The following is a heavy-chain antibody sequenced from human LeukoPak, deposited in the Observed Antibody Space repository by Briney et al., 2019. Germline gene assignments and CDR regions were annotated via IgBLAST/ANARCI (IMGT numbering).Heavy chain of an antibody. CDR1: GYTFTSYG. CDR2: ISAYNCNT. CDR3: ARDPEYCSSTSCYYYYYGMDV. D-gene: IGHD2-2*01. Sequence: ASVKVSCKASGYTFTSYGISWVRQAPGQGLEWMGWISAYNCNTNYAQKLQGRVTMTTDTSTSTAYMELRSLRSDDTAVYYCARDPEYCSSTSCYYYYYGMDVWGQGTTVTVSS. V-gene: IGHV1-18*01. J-gene: IGHJ6*02.